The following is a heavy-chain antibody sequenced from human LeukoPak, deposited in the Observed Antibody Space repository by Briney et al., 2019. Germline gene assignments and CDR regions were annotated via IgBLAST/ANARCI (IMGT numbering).Heavy chain of an antibody. V-gene: IGHV1-2*02. J-gene: IGHJ3*02. CDR1: GYTFTGYY. CDR2: INPNSGGT. CDR3: ATPYYYDSSGRLAFDI. D-gene: IGHD3-22*01. Sequence: ASVKVSCKASGYTFTGYYMHWVRQAPGQGLEWMGWINPNSGGTNYAQKFQGRVTMTRDTSISTAYMELSRLRSDDTAVYCCATPYYYDSSGRLAFDIWGQGTMVTVSS.